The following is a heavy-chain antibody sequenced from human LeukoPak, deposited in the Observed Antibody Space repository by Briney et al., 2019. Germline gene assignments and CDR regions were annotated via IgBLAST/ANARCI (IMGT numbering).Heavy chain of an antibody. CDR3: ARETHYYNSRGYPGGD. J-gene: IGHJ4*02. CDR1: GYSISTGYY. D-gene: IGHD3-22*01. Sequence: PSETLSLTRAVSGYSISTGYYWGWTRQPPGKGLEWIGCIYQSGLTYYNPSLKSRVTISVDTSKNQFSLKLSTVTAADTAVYYCARETHYYNSRGYPGGDWGQGTLVTVSS. CDR2: IYQSGLT. V-gene: IGHV4-38-2*01.